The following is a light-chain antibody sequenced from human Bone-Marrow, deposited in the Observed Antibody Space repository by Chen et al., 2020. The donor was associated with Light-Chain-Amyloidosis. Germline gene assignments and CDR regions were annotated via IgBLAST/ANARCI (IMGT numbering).Light chain of an antibody. CDR2: DDS. J-gene: IGLJ3*02. CDR3: QVWDRSSDRPM. V-gene: IGLV3-21*02. Sequence: SYVLTQPSSVSVAPGQTATIACGGNNIGSTSVHWYQQTPGQAPLLVVYDDSDRPSGIPARWSGSNSWNTATLTISRVEAGDEADYYCQVWDRSSDRPMFGGGTKLTGL. CDR1: NIGSTS.